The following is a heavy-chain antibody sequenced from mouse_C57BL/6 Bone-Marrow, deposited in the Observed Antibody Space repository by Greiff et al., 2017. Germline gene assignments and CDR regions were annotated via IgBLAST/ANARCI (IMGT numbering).Heavy chain of an antibody. D-gene: IGHD3-2*02. V-gene: IGHV1-5*01. CDR3: TSRQLSPGFAY. CDR1: GYTFTSYW. J-gene: IGHJ3*01. Sequence: EVQLQQSGTVLARPGASVKMSCKTSGYTFTSYWMHWVKQRPGQGLEWIGAIYPGNSDTSYNQKFKGKAKLTAVTSASTAYLELSSLTNGDSAVYYCTSRQLSPGFAYWGQGTLVTVSA. CDR2: IYPGNSDT.